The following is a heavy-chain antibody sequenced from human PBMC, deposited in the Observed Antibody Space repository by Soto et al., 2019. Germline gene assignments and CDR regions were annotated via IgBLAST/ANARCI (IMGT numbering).Heavy chain of an antibody. CDR3: ASSNGFVGATTNYYYYYGMDV. CDR2: ITPFNGNT. Sequence: GASVKVSCKASGYTFTYRYLHWVRQAPGQALEWMGWITPFNGNTNYAQNFQDRVTITRDRSMSTAYMELSSLRSEDTAMYYCASSNGFVGATTNYYYYYGMDVWGQGTTVTVSS. J-gene: IGHJ6*02. D-gene: IGHD1-26*01. V-gene: IGHV1-45*02. CDR1: GYTFTYRY.